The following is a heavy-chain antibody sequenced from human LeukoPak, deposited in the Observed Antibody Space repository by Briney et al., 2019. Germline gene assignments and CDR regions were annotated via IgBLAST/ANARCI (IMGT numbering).Heavy chain of an antibody. J-gene: IGHJ4*02. CDR1: GFTFSSYG. Sequence: GGSLGLSCAASGFTFSSYGMHWVRQAPGKGLEWVAFIRYDGSNKYYADSVKGRFTISRDNSKNTLYLQMNSLRAEDTAVYYCAKVRQWLFYFDYWGQGTLVTVSS. CDR2: IRYDGSNK. D-gene: IGHD3-22*01. CDR3: AKVRQWLFYFDY. V-gene: IGHV3-30*02.